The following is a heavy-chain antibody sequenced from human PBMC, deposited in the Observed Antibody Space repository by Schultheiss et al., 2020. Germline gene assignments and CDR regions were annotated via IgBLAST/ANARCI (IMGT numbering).Heavy chain of an antibody. Sequence: SETLSLTCTVSGGSISSYCWSWIRQPPGKGLEWIGYIYYSGSTNYNPSLKSRVTISVDTSKNQFSLKLSSVTAADTAVYYCARQSGTTVTTSNWFDPWGQGTLVTVSS. D-gene: IGHD4-17*01. V-gene: IGHV4-59*01. J-gene: IGHJ5*02. CDR3: ARQSGTTVTTSNWFDP. CDR1: GGSISSYC. CDR2: IYYSGST.